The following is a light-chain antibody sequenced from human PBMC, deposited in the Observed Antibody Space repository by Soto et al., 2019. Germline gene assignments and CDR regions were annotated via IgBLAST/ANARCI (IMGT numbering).Light chain of an antibody. CDR3: QQRTNWPLT. Sequence: EIVLTQSPATLSLSPGERATLSCRASQSVGSSLAWYQQKPAQAPRLLIYDASTRATGIPARFSGSGSGTDFTLTISSLEPEDFAVYYCQQRTNWPLTFGGGTKVEIK. V-gene: IGKV3-11*01. J-gene: IGKJ4*01. CDR2: DAS. CDR1: QSVGSS.